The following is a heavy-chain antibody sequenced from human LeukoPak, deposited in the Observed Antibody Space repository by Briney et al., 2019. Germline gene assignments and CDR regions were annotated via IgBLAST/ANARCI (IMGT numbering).Heavy chain of an antibody. V-gene: IGHV3-23*01. D-gene: IGHD3-10*01. J-gene: IGHJ4*02. CDR2: ISGSGGST. CDR1: GFTFSSYT. CDR3: AKDRISEWFGEFFYY. Sequence: GGSLRLSCAASGFTFSSYTMSWVRQAPGKGLEWVSAISGSGGSTYYADSVKGRFTISRDNSKNTLYLQMNSLRAEDTAVYYCAKDRISEWFGEFFYYWGQGTLVTVSS.